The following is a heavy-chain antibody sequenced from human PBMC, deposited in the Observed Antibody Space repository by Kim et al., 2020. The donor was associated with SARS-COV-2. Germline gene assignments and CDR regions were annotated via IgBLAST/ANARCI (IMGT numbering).Heavy chain of an antibody. J-gene: IGHJ4*01. Sequence: GGSLRLSCATSGFTFNTFSMNWVRQAPGKGLEWISHISSSSTTMYYADSVKGRFTISRDNAKNSLYLQMNSLRVEDTAVYYCATGVYNYGFNYWGQGTLVTASS. CDR1: GFTFNTFS. CDR3: ATGVYNYGFNY. CDR2: ISSSSTTM. D-gene: IGHD5-18*01. V-gene: IGHV3-48*04.